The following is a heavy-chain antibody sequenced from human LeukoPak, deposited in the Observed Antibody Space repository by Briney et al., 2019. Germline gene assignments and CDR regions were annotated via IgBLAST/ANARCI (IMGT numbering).Heavy chain of an antibody. Sequence: GGSLRLSCAASGFTFSSYWMHWVRQAPGKGLVWVSRINSDGSSTYYADSVKGRFTISRDNSKNTLYLQMNSLRAEDTAVYYCAGSRIAAAGTLDYWGQGTLVTVSS. V-gene: IGHV3-74*01. CDR3: AGSRIAAAGTLDY. CDR2: INSDGSST. D-gene: IGHD6-13*01. CDR1: GFTFSSYW. J-gene: IGHJ4*02.